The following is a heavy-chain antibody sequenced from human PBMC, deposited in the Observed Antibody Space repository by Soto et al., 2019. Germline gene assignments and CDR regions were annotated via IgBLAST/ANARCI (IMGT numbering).Heavy chain of an antibody. CDR1: GFSVSRNY. D-gene: IGHD3-10*01. V-gene: IGHV3-53*02. CDR2: VYSGGAT. Sequence: QLVETGGGLIQPGTSLTLSCAASGFSVSRNYMTWVRQAPGKGLEWVSFVYSGGATFYADSVKGRFILSRDDSQNAMYLQMNNLRAEDTADYYCARVPGRLWGRGTLVTVAS. CDR3: ARVPGRL. J-gene: IGHJ4*02.